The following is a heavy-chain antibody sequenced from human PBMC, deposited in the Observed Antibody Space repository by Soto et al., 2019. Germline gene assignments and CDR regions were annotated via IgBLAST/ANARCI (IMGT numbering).Heavy chain of an antibody. CDR3: EKDPHTTGTTFDY. Sequence: PGGSLRLSCAASGFTFSSFAMSWVRQAPGKGLEWVSTINKSGGSTYYADSVKGRFTISRDNSKNMLFLQINGLRAEDTAVYYCEKDPHTTGTTFDYWGRGTLVTVSS. D-gene: IGHD1-1*01. CDR2: INKSGGST. CDR1: GFTFSSFA. V-gene: IGHV3-23*01. J-gene: IGHJ4*02.